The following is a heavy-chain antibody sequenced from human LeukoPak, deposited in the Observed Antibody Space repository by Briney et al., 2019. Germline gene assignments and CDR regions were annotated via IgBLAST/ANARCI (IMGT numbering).Heavy chain of an antibody. D-gene: IGHD6-19*01. CDR3: AKVLSSGWYYFDY. CDR1: GFTFDDYA. CDR2: ISWNSGSI. J-gene: IGHJ4*02. Sequence: GGSLRLSCAASGFTFDDYAMHWVRQAPGKGLEWVSGISWNSGSIGYADSVKGRFTISRDNAKISLYLQMNSLRAEDTALYYCAKVLSSGWYYFDYWGQGTLVTVSS. V-gene: IGHV3-9*01.